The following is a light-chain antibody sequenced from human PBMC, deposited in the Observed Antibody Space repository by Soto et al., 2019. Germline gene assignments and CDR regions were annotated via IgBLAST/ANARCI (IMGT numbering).Light chain of an antibody. CDR1: QTIGNY. J-gene: IGKJ4*01. Sequence: EIVMTQSPATLSVSPGERATLSCWASQTIGNYLAWYQHKPGQAPRLLIYGASTRATGVPARVSGSGSGTEFTLTISSLQSEDVAVYFCQQYNDWPPLTFGGGTKVEIK. CDR3: QQYNDWPPLT. V-gene: IGKV3-15*01. CDR2: GAS.